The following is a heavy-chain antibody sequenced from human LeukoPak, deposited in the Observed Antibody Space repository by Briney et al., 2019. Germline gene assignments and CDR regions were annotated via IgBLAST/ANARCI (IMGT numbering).Heavy chain of an antibody. V-gene: IGHV4-61*02. CDR2: IYTSGST. CDR1: GGSISSGSYY. Sequence: PSETLSLTGTVSGGSISSGSYYWSWIRRPAGKGLEWIGRIYTSGSTNYNPSLKSRVTISVDTSKNQFSLKLSSVTAADTAVYYCARVRITIFGVANWFDPWGQGTLVTVSS. D-gene: IGHD3-3*01. J-gene: IGHJ5*02. CDR3: ARVRITIFGVANWFDP.